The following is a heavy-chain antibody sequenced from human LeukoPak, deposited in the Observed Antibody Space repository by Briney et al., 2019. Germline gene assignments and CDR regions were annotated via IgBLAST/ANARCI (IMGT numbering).Heavy chain of an antibody. CDR3: AREYCSGGSCYNDAFDI. V-gene: IGHV3-21*01. D-gene: IGHD2-15*01. Sequence: GGSLTLSCAASGFTFSTYSMNWVRQAPGKGLEWVSSISSSSSYIYYADSVKGRFTISRDNARNSLYLQMNSLRAEDTAVYYCAREYCSGGSCYNDAFDIWGQGTMVTVSS. CDR1: GFTFSTYS. J-gene: IGHJ3*02. CDR2: ISSSSSYI.